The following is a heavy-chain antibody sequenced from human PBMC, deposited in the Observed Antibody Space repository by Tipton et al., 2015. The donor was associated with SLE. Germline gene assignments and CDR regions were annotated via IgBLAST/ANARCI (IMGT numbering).Heavy chain of an antibody. CDR3: ARRLLGYCSGGNCYDNWFDP. J-gene: IGHJ5*02. D-gene: IGHD2-15*01. CDR2: IYPGDSDT. Sequence: QLVQSGAEVKKPGESLKISCKGSGYSFTSYWIGWVRQMPGKGLEWMGIIYPGDSDTRYSPSFQGQVTISADKSISTAYLQWSSLKASDTAMYYCARRLLGYCSGGNCYDNWFDPWGQGTLVTVSS. V-gene: IGHV5-51*01. CDR1: GYSFTSYW.